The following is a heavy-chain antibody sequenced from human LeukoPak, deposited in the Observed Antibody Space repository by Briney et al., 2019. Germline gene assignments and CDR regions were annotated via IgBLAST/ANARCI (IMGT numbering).Heavy chain of an antibody. CDR3: ARDIVVVPYNWFDP. D-gene: IGHD2-2*01. CDR1: GFTFNTYW. CDR2: ITSDGSST. V-gene: IGHV3-74*01. J-gene: IGHJ5*02. Sequence: PGGSLRLSCAGSGFTFNTYWMHWVRQAPGKGLVWVSRITSDGSSTNYADSVKGRFTISRDNAKNTLFLQMNSLRAEDTAVYYCARDIVVVPYNWFDPWGQGTLVTVSS.